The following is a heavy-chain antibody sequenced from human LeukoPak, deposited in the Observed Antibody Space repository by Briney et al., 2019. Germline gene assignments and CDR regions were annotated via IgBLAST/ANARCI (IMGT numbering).Heavy chain of an antibody. D-gene: IGHD1-14*01. CDR1: GFTFTRYR. V-gene: IGHV3-21*01. CDR2: IRSSSSEI. J-gene: IGHJ3*02. Sequence: GGSLRLSCTASGFTFTRYRMNWVRQAPGKGLEWVSSIRSSSSEIHYADSVKGRFTISRDNAKKSLYLQMNSLRAEDTAMYYCTRDLDLYNDAFDIWGQGTRVSVSS. CDR3: TRDLDLYNDAFDI.